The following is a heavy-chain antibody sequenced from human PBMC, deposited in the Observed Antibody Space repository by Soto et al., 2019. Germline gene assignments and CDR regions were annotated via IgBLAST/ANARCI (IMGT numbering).Heavy chain of an antibody. J-gene: IGHJ6*02. CDR1: GGTFSSYA. D-gene: IGHD2-15*01. CDR2: IIPLFGTA. Sequence: QVQLVQSGAEVKKPGSSVKVSCKSSGGTFSSYAISWVRQAPGQGLEWMGGIIPLFGTADYAQKFQGRVTITADESTSTAYMELSSLRSEDTAVYYCASVETQRYYYGMYVWGQGTTVTVSS. CDR3: ASVETQRYYYGMYV. V-gene: IGHV1-69*12.